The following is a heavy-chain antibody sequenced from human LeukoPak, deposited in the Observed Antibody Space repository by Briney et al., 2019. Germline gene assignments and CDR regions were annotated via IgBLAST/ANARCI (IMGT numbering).Heavy chain of an antibody. D-gene: IGHD3-22*01. CDR2: IYSSGIT. V-gene: IGHV4-59*01. CDR3: ARAPRGRSGYYYIVY. Sequence: PSETLSLTCTVSGGSISSYYWSWIRQPPGKGLEWIGYIYSSGITNYNPSLKSRVTMSVDTSKNQFSLKVSSVTAADTAVYYCARAPRGRSGYYYIVYWGHGSQVTVSS. J-gene: IGHJ4*01. CDR1: GGSISSYY.